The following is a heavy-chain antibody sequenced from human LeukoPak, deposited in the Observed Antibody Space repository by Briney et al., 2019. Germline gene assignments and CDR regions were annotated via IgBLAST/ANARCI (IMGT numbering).Heavy chain of an antibody. V-gene: IGHV3-23*01. CDR2: ISGSGGST. CDR1: GFTFSHYA. J-gene: IGHJ4*02. D-gene: IGHD1-1*01. CDR3: AKYGPNDFDN. Sequence: PGGSLRLSCAVSGFTFSHYAMSWVRQAPGKGLEWVSAISGSGGSTHYTDSVKGRFTISRDNSKNTLYLQMNSLRAEDTAVYYCAKYGPNDFDNWGQGTLVTVSS.